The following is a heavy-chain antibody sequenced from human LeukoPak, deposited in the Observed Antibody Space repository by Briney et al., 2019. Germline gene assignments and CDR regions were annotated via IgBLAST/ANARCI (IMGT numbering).Heavy chain of an antibody. CDR1: GFTFSSYS. CDR2: ISSSSSYI. V-gene: IGHV3-21*01. J-gene: IGHJ3*02. D-gene: IGHD1-7*01. CDR3: ARDPGTSQTLHDAFDI. Sequence: GGSLRLSCAASGFTFSSYSMNWVRQAPGKGLEWVSSISSSSSYIYYADSVKGRFTISRDNARNSLYLQMNSLRAEDTAVYYCARDPGTSQTLHDAFDIWGQGTMVTVSS.